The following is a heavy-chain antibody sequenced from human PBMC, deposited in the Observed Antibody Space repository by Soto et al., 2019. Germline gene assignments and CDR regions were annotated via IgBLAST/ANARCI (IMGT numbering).Heavy chain of an antibody. D-gene: IGHD3-10*01. CDR3: ARDSRVYYGSGSSVDG. CDR2: IKQDGSEK. Sequence: VGSLRLSCAASGFTFSSYWMSWVRQAPGKGLEWVANIKQDGSEKYYVDSVEGRFTISRDNAQNSLYLQMNNLRAEDTAVYYCARDSRVYYGSGSSVDGWGQGTLVTVSS. CDR1: GFTFSSYW. V-gene: IGHV3-7*03. J-gene: IGHJ4*02.